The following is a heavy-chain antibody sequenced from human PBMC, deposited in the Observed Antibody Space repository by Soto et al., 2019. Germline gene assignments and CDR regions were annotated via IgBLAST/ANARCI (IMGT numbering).Heavy chain of an antibody. Sequence: GGSLRLSCAASGFTVSYHVMHWVRQAPGKGLEWVSSISGSVGSTFYADSVKGRFTISRDNSMNTLYLQMNSLRAEDTAVYYCAKDRTIASRNFDSWGQGALVTISS. CDR2: ISGSVGST. CDR3: AKDRTIASRNFDS. V-gene: IGHV3-23*01. J-gene: IGHJ4*02. CDR1: GFTVSYHV. D-gene: IGHD6-6*01.